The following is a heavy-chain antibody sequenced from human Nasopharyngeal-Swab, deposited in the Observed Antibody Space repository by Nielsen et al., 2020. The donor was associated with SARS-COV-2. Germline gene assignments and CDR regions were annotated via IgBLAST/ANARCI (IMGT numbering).Heavy chain of an antibody. CDR2: ISSSSSYT. D-gene: IGHD4-17*01. J-gene: IGHJ5*02. V-gene: IGHV3-11*05. CDR1: GFTFSEYY. CDR3: ARVTATGWFDP. Sequence: GESLKISCAASGFTFSEYYMSWIRQAPGKGLEWVSYISSSSSYTNYADSVKGRFTISRDNAKNSLYLQMNSLRAEDTAVYYCARVTATGWFDPWGQGTLVTVSS.